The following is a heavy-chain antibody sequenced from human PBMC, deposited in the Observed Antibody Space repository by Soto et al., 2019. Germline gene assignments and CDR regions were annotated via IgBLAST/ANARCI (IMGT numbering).Heavy chain of an antibody. Sequence: QLQLQESGPGLVKPSETLSLTCTVSGDSISSRTFSWGWIRQPPGKGLEWFGTIYYHGDTYYNPSLKSRVTISVDTSKNRLSLKVKYVTAADTAVYYCARHDGFTSGWIFDYWGQGTLITVSS. CDR2: IYYHGDT. CDR1: GDSISSRTFS. J-gene: IGHJ4*02. CDR3: ARHDGFTSGWIFDY. V-gene: IGHV4-39*01. D-gene: IGHD6-19*01.